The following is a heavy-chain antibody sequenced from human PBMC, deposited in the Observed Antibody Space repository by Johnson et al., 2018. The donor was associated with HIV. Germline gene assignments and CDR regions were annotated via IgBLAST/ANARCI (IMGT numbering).Heavy chain of an antibody. Sequence: QVQLVESGGGVVQPGRSLRLSCAASGFSFRKYGIHWVRQAPGKGLEWVAVIWYDGSNKYYADSVKGRFTISRDNSKNTLYLQMNSLRAEDTAVYYCAKCPSVSTCDAFDIWGQGTMVTVPS. J-gene: IGHJ3*02. V-gene: IGHV3-33*06. CDR1: GFSFRKYG. D-gene: IGHD6-13*01. CDR2: IWYDGSNK. CDR3: AKCPSVSTCDAFDI.